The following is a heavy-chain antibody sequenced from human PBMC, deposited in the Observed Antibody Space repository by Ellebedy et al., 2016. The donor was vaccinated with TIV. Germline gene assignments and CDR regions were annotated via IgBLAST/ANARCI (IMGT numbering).Heavy chain of an antibody. J-gene: IGHJ6*02. CDR2: ISSSSSYV. D-gene: IGHD1-26*01. CDR3: ARGDYSGSYTHLYYYYGMDV. Sequence: GESLKISCAASGFTFSSYSMNWVRQAPGKGLEWVSSISSSSSYVSYADSAKGRFTISRDNAKNSLYLQMNSLRAEDTAVYYCARGDYSGSYTHLYYYYGMDVWGQGTTVTVSS. V-gene: IGHV3-21*01. CDR1: GFTFSSYS.